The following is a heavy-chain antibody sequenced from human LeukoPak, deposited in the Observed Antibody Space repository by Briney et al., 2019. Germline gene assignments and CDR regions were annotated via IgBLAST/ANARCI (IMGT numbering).Heavy chain of an antibody. CDR3: ARAFRPASDPHDFYDF. CDR2: ISPSGDRT. J-gene: IGHJ3*01. D-gene: IGHD3/OR15-3a*01. V-gene: IGHV3-64*02. Sequence: GGSLRLSCAASGFTFTNHPMHWVRQASGKRLEYVSAISPSGDRTWYADSVKGRFTISRDNSKNTIYLQMGSLRPEDMGVYYCARAFRPASDPHDFYDFWGRGTTVTVSS. CDR1: GFTFTNHP.